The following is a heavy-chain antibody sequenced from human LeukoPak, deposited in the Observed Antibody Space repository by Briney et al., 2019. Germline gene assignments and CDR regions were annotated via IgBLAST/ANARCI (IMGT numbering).Heavy chain of an antibody. Sequence: PGGALRLSCAASGFSLSSYHMHWVRHITGKGLEGGSVIGTAGDSLYAGSARGRFTISRENAKNSLYLQMNSLRAGDTAVYDCARSVAGSSWFDPWGQGTLVTVSS. CDR1: GFSLSSYH. CDR3: ARSVAGSSWFDP. J-gene: IGHJ5*02. CDR2: IGTAGDS. V-gene: IGHV3-13*01. D-gene: IGHD6-19*01.